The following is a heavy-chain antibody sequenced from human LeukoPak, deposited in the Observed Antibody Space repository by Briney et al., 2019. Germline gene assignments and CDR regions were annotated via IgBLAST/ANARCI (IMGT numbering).Heavy chain of an antibody. J-gene: IGHJ4*02. CDR3: AGSNWGYHKFDY. D-gene: IGHD7-27*01. V-gene: IGHV4-59*08. CDR2: IYYSGST. Sequence: PSETLSLTCTVSGGSISGYYWSWIRQPPGKGLEWIGYIYYSGSTNYNPSLKSRVTISVDTSKNQFSLKLSSVTAADTAVYYCAGSNWGYHKFDYWGQGTLVTVSS. CDR1: GGSISGYY.